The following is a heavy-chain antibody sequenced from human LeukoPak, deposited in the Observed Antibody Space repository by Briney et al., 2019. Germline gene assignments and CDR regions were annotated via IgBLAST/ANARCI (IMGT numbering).Heavy chain of an antibody. CDR1: GYIXTSHF. CDR2: IYPGGNYT. D-gene: IGHD2-2*01. Sequence: ASVKVSCKAAGYIXTSHFMHWVRQAPGQGLEWMGIIYPGGNYTNYAQKFHDRVTMTRDTSASTIYMELSSLKSEDTAVYYCARATDQEFDYWGQGTVVTVSS. CDR3: ARATDQEFDY. J-gene: IGHJ4*02. V-gene: IGHV1-46*01.